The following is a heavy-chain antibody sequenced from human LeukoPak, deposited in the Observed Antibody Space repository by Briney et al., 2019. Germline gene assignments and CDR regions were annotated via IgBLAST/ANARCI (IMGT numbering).Heavy chain of an antibody. J-gene: IGHJ6*02. V-gene: IGHV4-39*07. Sequence: SETLSLTCTVSGGSISSSSYYWGWIRQPPGKGLEWIGSIYYSWSTYYNPSLKSRVTISVDTSKNQFSLKLTSVTTADTAVYYCGRVAHYDYWSGLSRGYGMDVWGQGTTVTVSS. D-gene: IGHD3-3*01. CDR1: GGSISSSSYY. CDR3: GRVAHYDYWSGLSRGYGMDV. CDR2: IYYSWST.